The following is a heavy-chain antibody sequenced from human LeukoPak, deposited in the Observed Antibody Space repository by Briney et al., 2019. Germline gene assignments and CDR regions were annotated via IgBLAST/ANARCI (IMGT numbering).Heavy chain of an antibody. J-gene: IGHJ6*03. D-gene: IGHD6-13*01. CDR3: AKEGSIAAAGNYYYYMDV. V-gene: IGHV3-9*01. Sequence: GGSLRLSCAASGFTFDDYAMHWVRQAPGKGLEWVSGISWNSGSIGYADSVKGRFTISRDNAKNSLYLQMNSLRAEDTALYYCAKEGSIAAAGNYYYYMDVWGKGTTVTISS. CDR1: GFTFDDYA. CDR2: ISWNSGSI.